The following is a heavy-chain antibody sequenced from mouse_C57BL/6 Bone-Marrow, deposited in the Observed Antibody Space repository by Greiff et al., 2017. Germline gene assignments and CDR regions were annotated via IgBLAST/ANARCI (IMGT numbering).Heavy chain of an antibody. J-gene: IGHJ3*01. Sequence: EVKLMESGGGLVQPGGSLSLSCAASGFTFTDYYMSWVRQTPGKALEWLGFIRNKDNGYTTEYSASVKGRFTISRDNSQSILYLQMNALGAEDSATYYCARWGFAYWGQGTLVTVSA. CDR2: IRNKDNGYTT. CDR3: ARWGFAY. CDR1: GFTFTDYY. V-gene: IGHV7-3*01.